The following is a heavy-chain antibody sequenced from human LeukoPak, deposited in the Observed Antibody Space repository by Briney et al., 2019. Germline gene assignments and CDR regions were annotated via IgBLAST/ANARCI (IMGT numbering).Heavy chain of an antibody. CDR2: ISSSSSYI. CDR3: ARDLEYYYYMDV. Sequence: PGGSLRLSCAASGFAFSRSTINWVRQAPGKGLEWLSCISSSSSYIYYADSVKGRFTISRENGKNTVYLQLNSLRADDTAVYYCARDLEYYYYMDVWGKGTTVTISS. J-gene: IGHJ6*03. CDR1: GFAFSRST. V-gene: IGHV3-21*06.